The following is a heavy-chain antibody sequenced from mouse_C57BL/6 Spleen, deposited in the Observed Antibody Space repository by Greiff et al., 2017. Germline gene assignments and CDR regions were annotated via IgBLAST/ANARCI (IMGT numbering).Heavy chain of an antibody. J-gene: IGHJ3*01. CDR1: GYAFSSYW. CDR2: IYPGDGDT. D-gene: IGHD1-1*01. CDR3: ARSYGSSPPFAY. V-gene: IGHV1-80*01. Sequence: VQLQESGAELVKPGASVKISCKASGYAFSSYWMNWVKQRPGKGLEWIGQIYPGDGDTNYNGKFKGKATLTADKSSSTAYMQLSSLTSEDSAVYFCARSYGSSPPFAYWGQGTLVTVSA.